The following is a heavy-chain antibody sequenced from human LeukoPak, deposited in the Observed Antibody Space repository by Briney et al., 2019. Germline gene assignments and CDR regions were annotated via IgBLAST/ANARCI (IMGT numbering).Heavy chain of an antibody. CDR3: ARSGRGGAFDI. J-gene: IGHJ3*02. V-gene: IGHV3-74*01. D-gene: IGHD1-26*01. CDR1: GFTLSSNW. CDR2: IYSDGSRT. Sequence: GGSLRLSCAGSGFTLSSNWMHWVRQAPGKGLVWVSRIYSDGSRTNYADSVKGRFTISGDNAKNTQYLQMNSLRAEDTAVYYCARSGRGGAFDIWGQGTMVTVSS.